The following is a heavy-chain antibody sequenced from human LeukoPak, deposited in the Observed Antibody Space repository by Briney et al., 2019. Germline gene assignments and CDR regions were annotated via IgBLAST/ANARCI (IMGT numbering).Heavy chain of an antibody. CDR1: GYTFTGYY. J-gene: IGHJ5*02. CDR3: AGDGGGGIAAALGTSNWFDP. D-gene: IGHD6-13*01. V-gene: IGHV1-46*01. Sequence: ASVKVSCKASGYTFTGYYMHWVRQAPGQGLEWMGIINPSGGSTSYAQKFQGRVTMTRDTSTSTVYMELSSLRSEDTAVYYCAGDGGGGIAAALGTSNWFDPWGQGTLVTVSS. CDR2: INPSGGST.